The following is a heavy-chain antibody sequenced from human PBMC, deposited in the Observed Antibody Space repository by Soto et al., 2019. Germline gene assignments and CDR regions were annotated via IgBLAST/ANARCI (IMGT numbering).Heavy chain of an antibody. CDR3: ACRSDSGDYLLIDY. D-gene: IGHD4-17*01. Sequence: PGGSLRLSCAASGFTFNSHWMHWVRQTPGKGLVWVSRINSDGSSTDYADSVKGRFTISRDNAKNTLYLQMNSLRAEDTAVYYCACRSDSGDYLLIDYWGQGTLVTVSS. V-gene: IGHV3-74*01. CDR2: INSDGSST. J-gene: IGHJ4*02. CDR1: GFTFNSHW.